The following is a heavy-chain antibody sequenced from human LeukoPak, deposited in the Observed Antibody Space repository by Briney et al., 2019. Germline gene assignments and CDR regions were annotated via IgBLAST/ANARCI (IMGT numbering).Heavy chain of an antibody. CDR2: IYSVGTT. CDR1: DFSVGSNY. CDR3: AKDPAGDYYFDY. V-gene: IGHV3-53*01. D-gene: IGHD1-26*01. J-gene: IGHJ4*02. Sequence: GGSLRLSCAASDFSVGSNYMTWVRQAPGKGLEWVSFIYSVGTTFYADSVKGRFTISRDTSKNTLYLQMNSLRAEDTAVYYCAKDPAGDYYFDYWGQGTLVTVSS.